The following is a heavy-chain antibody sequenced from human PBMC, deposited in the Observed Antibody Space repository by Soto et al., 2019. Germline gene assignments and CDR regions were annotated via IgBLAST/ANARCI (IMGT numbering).Heavy chain of an antibody. CDR2: INGSGGST. D-gene: IGHD2-21*01. CDR3: AQAIKYCGGHCYQAPVDY. J-gene: IGHJ4*02. Sequence: EVQLLESGGGFVQPGGSLRLSCAASGFTFSSYAMSWVRQAPGKWLEWVSGINGSGGSTYYADSGNGSFTLSRDNSKNSMYLKMNSLRAEDTAVYNCAQAIKYCGGHCYQAPVDYWGQGTLVTVFS. CDR1: GFTFSSYA. V-gene: IGHV3-23*01.